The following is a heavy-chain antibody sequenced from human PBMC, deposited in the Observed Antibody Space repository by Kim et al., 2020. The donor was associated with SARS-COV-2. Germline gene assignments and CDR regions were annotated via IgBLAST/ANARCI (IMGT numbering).Heavy chain of an antibody. D-gene: IGHD3-10*01. CDR2: IKSKTDGGTT. CDR3: TTDWWYYYGSGSQYYFDY. J-gene: IGHJ4*02. V-gene: IGHV3-15*01. Sequence: GGSLRLSCAASGFTFSNAWMSWVRQAPGKGLEWVGRIKSKTDGGTTDYAAPVKGRFTISRDDSKNTLYLQMNSLKTEDTAVYYCTTDWWYYYGSGSQYYFDYWGQGTLVTVSS. CDR1: GFTFSNAW.